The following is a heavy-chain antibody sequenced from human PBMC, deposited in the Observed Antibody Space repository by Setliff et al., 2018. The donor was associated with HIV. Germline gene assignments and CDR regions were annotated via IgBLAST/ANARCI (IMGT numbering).Heavy chain of an antibody. V-gene: IGHV1-69*13. CDR1: GNSFHSYA. CDR2: IIPLFGSA. CDR3: AKDGPTVIEGSYMDV. Sequence: GASVKVSCKASGNSFHSYAFSWVRQAPGQGLEWMGGIIPLFGSANYAQKFQGRVTITADESTSTVYMEVSGLRFEDTAVYFCAKDGPTVIEGSYMDVWGKGTTVTVS. D-gene: IGHD4-4*01. J-gene: IGHJ6*03.